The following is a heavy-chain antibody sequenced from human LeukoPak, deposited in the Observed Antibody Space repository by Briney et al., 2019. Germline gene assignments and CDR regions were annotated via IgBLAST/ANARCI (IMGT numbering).Heavy chain of an antibody. D-gene: IGHD3-10*01. CDR1: GYTFTGYY. V-gene: IGHV1-18*04. J-gene: IGHJ4*02. CDR2: ISAYSGNT. Sequence: ASVKVSCKASGYTFTGYYMHWVRQAPGQGLEWMGWISAYSGNTNYAQKLQGRVTMTTDTSTSTAYMELRSLRSDDTAVYYCAREGYSYGSGGYYFDYWGQGTLVTVSS. CDR3: AREGYSYGSGGYYFDY.